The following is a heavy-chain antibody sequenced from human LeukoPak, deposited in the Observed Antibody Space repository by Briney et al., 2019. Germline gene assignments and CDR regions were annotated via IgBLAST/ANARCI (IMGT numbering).Heavy chain of an antibody. CDR1: GGSINSYY. CDR2: IYYSGST. CDR3: ARLRDYESSGYYPPHFDN. V-gene: IGHV4-59*08. J-gene: IGHJ4*02. D-gene: IGHD3-22*01. Sequence: PSETLSLTCTVSGGSINSYYWSWIRQPPGKGLEWIGYIYYSGSTNYSPSLKSRVTISVDTSKNQFSLKMRSMTAADTAVYYCARLRDYESSGYYPPHFDNWGQGTLVTVSS.